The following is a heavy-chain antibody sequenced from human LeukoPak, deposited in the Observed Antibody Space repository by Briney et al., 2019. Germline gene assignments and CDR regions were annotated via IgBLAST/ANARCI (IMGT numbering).Heavy chain of an antibody. CDR1: GGSISSYY. D-gene: IGHD3-3*01. V-gene: IGHV4-59*01. CDR2: IYYSGST. Sequence: SSETLSLTCTASGGSISSYYWSWIRQPPGKGLEWIGYIYYSGSTNYNPSLKSRVTISVDTSKNQFSLKLSSVTAADTAVYYCARGNHWSGYQDYWGQGTLVTVSS. J-gene: IGHJ4*02. CDR3: ARGNHWSGYQDY.